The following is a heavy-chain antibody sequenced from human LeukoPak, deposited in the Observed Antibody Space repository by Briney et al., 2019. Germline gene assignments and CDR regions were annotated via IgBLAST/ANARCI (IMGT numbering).Heavy chain of an antibody. V-gene: IGHV4-38-2*02. CDR1: GYSISSGYY. D-gene: IGHD6-13*01. J-gene: IGHJ3*02. CDR3: ARWYSSSWYRREDAFDI. Sequence: SETLSLTCTVSGYSISSGYYWGWIRQPPGKGLEWIGSIYHSGSTYYNPSLKSRVTISVDTSKNQFSLKLSSVTAADTAVYYCARWYSSSWYRREDAFDIWGQGTMVTVSS. CDR2: IYHSGST.